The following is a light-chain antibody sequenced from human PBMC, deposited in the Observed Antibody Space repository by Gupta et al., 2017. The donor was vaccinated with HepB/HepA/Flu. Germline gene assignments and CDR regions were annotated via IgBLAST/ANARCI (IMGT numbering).Light chain of an antibody. J-gene: IGKJ1*01. CDR2: LVS. Sequence: IVMTQSSLSLPVTPGESASISCRSSQSLLHTNGYTYLEWYLQKPGQSPQLLIYLVSNRASGVPDRCSGSGSGTDFTLKISRVEAEDVGVYYCMQDGQTPRTCGQGTKVEIK. V-gene: IGKV2-28*01. CDR3: MQDGQTPRT. CDR1: QSLLHTNGYTY.